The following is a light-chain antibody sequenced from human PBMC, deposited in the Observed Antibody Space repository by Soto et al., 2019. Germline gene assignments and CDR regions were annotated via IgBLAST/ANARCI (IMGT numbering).Light chain of an antibody. V-gene: IGKV3D-15*01. CDR3: QQYNNWPPYS. CDR1: QSVSSY. J-gene: IGKJ2*03. Sequence: EIVMTQSTPTLSLSPGERATLSCRASQSVSSYLAWYQQKPGQAPRLLIFRASTRATGIPARFSGSGSGTEFTPTISSLQSEDFAVYYCQQYNNWPPYSLGQGNKLENK. CDR2: RAS.